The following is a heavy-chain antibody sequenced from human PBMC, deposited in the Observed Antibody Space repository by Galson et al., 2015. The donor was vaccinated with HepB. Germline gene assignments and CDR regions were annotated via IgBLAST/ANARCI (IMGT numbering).Heavy chain of an antibody. V-gene: IGHV3-73*01. CDR1: GFSFSGSR. CDR3: TSLTISNWFDP. CDR2: ITTKPNNYAK. J-gene: IGHJ5*02. D-gene: IGHD3-3*01. Sequence: SLRLSCAASGFSFSGSRMHWVRQASGRGLEWVGRITTKPNNYAKAYAASGKGRFTIARDDPKNTAYLQMTSLKTEATAVYYWTSLTISNWFDPWGQGTLVTVSS.